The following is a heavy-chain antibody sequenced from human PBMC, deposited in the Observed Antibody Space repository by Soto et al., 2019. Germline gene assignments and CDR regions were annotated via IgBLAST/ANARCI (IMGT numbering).Heavy chain of an antibody. J-gene: IGHJ5*02. CDR2: ISYRGTT. CDR3: ARMSATGTRWFYP. CDR1: GGSINSGAYH. Sequence: QVQLQESGPRLVKPSQDLSLTCTVSGGSINSGAYHWSWVRQHPGKGLEWIGAISYRGTTYSNPSLQIRMTMSVDPSKTQLSLKLRSVTAADTAVYYCARMSATGTRWFYPWGPGTLVTVSS. V-gene: IGHV4-31*03. D-gene: IGHD1-1*01.